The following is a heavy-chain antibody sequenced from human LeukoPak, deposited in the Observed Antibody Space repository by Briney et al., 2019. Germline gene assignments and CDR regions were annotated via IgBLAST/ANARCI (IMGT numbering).Heavy chain of an antibody. D-gene: IGHD2-15*01. J-gene: IGHJ4*02. CDR2: IIPIFGTA. CDR1: GGTFSSYA. V-gene: IGHV1-69*05. CDR3: ARQYCSGGSCYRFTAYFDY. Sequence: GASVKVSCKASGGTFSSYAISWVRQAPGQGLEWMGGIIPIFGTANYAQKFQGRVTITTDESTSTAYMELSSLRSEDTAVYYCARQYCSGGSCYRFTAYFDYWGQGTLVTVSS.